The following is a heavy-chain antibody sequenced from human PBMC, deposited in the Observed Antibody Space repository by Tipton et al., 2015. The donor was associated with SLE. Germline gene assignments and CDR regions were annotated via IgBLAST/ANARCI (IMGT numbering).Heavy chain of an antibody. J-gene: IGHJ3*02. CDR2: INHSGST. CDR1: GGSFSGYY. CDR3: ARVAGWIEDAFDI. D-gene: IGHD2-2*03. Sequence: LSLTCAVYGGSFSGYYWGWIRQPPGKGLEWIGEINHSGSTNYNPSLKSRVTISVDTSKNQFSLKLSSVTAADTAVYYCARVAGWIEDAFDIWGQGTLVTVSS. V-gene: IGHV4-34*01.